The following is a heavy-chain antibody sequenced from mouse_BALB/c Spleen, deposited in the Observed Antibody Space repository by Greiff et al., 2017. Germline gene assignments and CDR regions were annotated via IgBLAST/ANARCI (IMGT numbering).Heavy chain of an antibody. CDR3: ARSIANWDYAMDY. J-gene: IGHJ4*01. V-gene: IGHV3-2*02. CDR2: ISYSGST. D-gene: IGHD4-1*01. Sequence: EVNLVDSGPGLVKPSQSLSLTCTVTGYSITSDYAWNWIRQFPGNKLEWMGYISYSGSTSYNPSLKSRISITRDTSKNQFFLQLNSVTTEDTATYYCARSIANWDYAMDYWGQGTSVTVSS. CDR1: GYSITSDYA.